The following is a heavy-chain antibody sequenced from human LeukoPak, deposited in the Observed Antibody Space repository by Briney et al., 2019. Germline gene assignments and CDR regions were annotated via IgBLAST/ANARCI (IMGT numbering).Heavy chain of an antibody. V-gene: IGHV4-59*01. J-gene: IGHJ4*02. CDR1: GGSISSYY. D-gene: IGHD3-3*01. CDR2: IYYSGST. CDR3: ARGNFWSGYNFDY. Sequence: SETLSLTCTVSGGSISSYYWSWIRQPPGKGLEWIGYIYYSGSTNYNPSLKSRVTISVDTSKNQFSLKLRSVTAADTAVYYCARGNFWSGYNFDYWGQGTLVTVSS.